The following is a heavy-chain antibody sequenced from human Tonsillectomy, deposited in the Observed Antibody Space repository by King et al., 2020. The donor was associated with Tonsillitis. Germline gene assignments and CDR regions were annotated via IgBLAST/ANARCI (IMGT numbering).Heavy chain of an antibody. D-gene: IGHD5-12*01. V-gene: IGHV3-9*01. CDR3: AKDFGAFLVAAVRFDP. Sequence: EVQLVESGGGLVQPGRSLKLSCAASGFTFDDYAMHWVRQAPGKGLEWVSGISWNSGSIAYADSVKGRFTISRDNAKNSLYLQMNSLRPEDTDLYYCAKDFGAFLVAAVRFDPWGQGTLVTVSS. J-gene: IGHJ5*02. CDR2: ISWNSGSI. CDR1: GFTFDDYA.